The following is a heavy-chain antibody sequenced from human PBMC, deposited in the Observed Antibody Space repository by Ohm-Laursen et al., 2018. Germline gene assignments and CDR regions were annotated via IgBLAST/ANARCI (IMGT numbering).Heavy chain of an antibody. CDR3: AKEYRYTTLFGYYYGMDV. Sequence: SLRLSCAASGFTFSSYAMNWVRQAPGKGLEWVSSISSSSSYIYYADSVKGRFTISRDNAKSSLYLQMNSLRAEDTAVYYCAKEYRYTTLFGYYYGMDVWGQGTTVTVTS. J-gene: IGHJ6*02. V-gene: IGHV3-21*01. CDR1: GFTFSSYA. CDR2: ISSSSSYI. D-gene: IGHD3-16*02.